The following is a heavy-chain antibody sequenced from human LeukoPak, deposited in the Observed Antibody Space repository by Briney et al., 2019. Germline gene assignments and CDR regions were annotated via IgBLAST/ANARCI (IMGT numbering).Heavy chain of an antibody. CDR1: GFTFSSYA. V-gene: IGHV3-30-3*01. D-gene: IGHD4-23*01. CDR3: AKVFESVVTPNDY. J-gene: IGHJ4*02. CDR2: ISYDGSNK. Sequence: GGSLRLSCAASGFTFSSYAMHWVRQAPGKGLEWVAVISYDGSNKYYADSVKGRFTISRDNSKNTLYLQMNSLRAEDTAVYYCAKVFESVVTPNDYWGQGTLVTVSS.